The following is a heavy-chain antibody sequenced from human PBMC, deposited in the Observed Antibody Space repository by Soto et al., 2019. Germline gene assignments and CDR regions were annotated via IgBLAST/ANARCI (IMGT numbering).Heavy chain of an antibody. CDR1: GGTFSSYA. CDR2: IIPIFGTA. J-gene: IGHJ3*02. Sequence: ASVKVSCKASGGTFSSYAISWVRQAPGQGLEWMGGIIPIFGTANYAQKFQGRVTITADESTSTAYMELSSLRSEDTAVYYCARAAVAGIYAFDIWGQGTMFTVS. V-gene: IGHV1-69*13. CDR3: ARAAVAGIYAFDI. D-gene: IGHD6-19*01.